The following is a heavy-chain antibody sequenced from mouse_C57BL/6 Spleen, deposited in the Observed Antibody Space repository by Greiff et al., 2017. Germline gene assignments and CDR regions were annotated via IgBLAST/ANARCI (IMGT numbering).Heavy chain of an antibody. CDR2: ISSGGSYT. J-gene: IGHJ2*01. Sequence: DVKLVESGGDLVKPGGSLKLSCAASGFTFSSYGMSWVRQTPDKRLEWVATISSGGSYTYYPDSVKGRFTISRDNAKNTLYLQMSSLKSEDTAMYYCARQTAQATYDYWGQGTTLTVSS. CDR3: ARQTAQATYDY. D-gene: IGHD3-2*02. V-gene: IGHV5-6*02. CDR1: GFTFSSYG.